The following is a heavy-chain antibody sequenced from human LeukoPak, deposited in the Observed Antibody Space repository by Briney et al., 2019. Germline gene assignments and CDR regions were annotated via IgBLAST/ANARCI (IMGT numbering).Heavy chain of an antibody. V-gene: IGHV3-30*02. CDR3: AKPQVKRGYCSSTSCYPDAFDI. Sequence: GGSLRLSCAASGFTFSSYGMHWVRQAPGKGLEWVAFIRYDGSNKYYADSVKGRFTISRDNSKNTLYLQMNSLRAEDTAVYYCAKPQVKRGYCSSTSCYPDAFDIWGQGTMVTVSS. CDR1: GFTFSSYG. D-gene: IGHD2-2*01. J-gene: IGHJ3*02. CDR2: IRYDGSNK.